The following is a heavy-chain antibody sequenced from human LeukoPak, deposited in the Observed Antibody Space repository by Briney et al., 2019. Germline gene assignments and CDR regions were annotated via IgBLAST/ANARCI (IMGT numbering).Heavy chain of an antibody. CDR2: IRNRVNSHTT. J-gene: IGHJ4*02. CDR1: GFTFGDHY. V-gene: IGHV3-72*01. Sequence: GGSLRLSCAASGFTFGDHYMDWVRQAPGKGLEWVARIRNRVNSHTTEYAASAKGRFTISRDDAKNSLYLQMNSLKTEDTAVYYCAAAHGTYRNFDYWGQGTLVTVSS. CDR3: AAAHGTYRNFDY. D-gene: IGHD1-26*01.